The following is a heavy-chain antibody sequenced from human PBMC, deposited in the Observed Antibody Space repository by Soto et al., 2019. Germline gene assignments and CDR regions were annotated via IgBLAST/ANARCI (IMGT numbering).Heavy chain of an antibody. D-gene: IGHD6-13*01. CDR1: GFTFSSYV. Sequence: GGSLRLSCAASGFTFSSYVMHWVRQAPGKGLEYVSGISSNGASTYYADSVKGGFTISRDNSKNTLYLQMNSLRAEDTAVYYCAKVAAGLRRNWFDPWGQGTLVTVSS. CDR3: AKVAAGLRRNWFDP. CDR2: ISSNGAST. V-gene: IGHV3-64*02. J-gene: IGHJ5*02.